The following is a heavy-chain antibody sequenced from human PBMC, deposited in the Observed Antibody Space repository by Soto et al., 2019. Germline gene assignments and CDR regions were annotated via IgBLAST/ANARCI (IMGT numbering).Heavy chain of an antibody. CDR1: GYTFTSYG. CDR2: ISAYNGNT. CDR3: ARFKGYCTNGVCSWGYFDY. J-gene: IGHJ4*02. D-gene: IGHD2-8*01. V-gene: IGHV1-18*04. Sequence: ASVKVSCKASGYTFTSYGISWVRQAPGQGLEWMGWISAYNGNTNYAQKLQGRVTMTTDTSTSTAYMELRSLRSDDTAVYYCARFKGYCTNGVCSWGYFDYWGQGTLVTVS.